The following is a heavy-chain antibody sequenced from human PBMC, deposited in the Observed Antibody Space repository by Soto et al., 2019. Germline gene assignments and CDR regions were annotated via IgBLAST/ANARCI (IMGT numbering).Heavy chain of an antibody. CDR1: GFSFGSYE. V-gene: IGHV3-30*04. CDR2: TSYDGSIN. J-gene: IGHJ6*02. CDR3: VRRLKGSYYAVDV. Sequence: EQLVESGGGVVQPGRSLTLSCAGSGFSFGSYEMHWVRQAPGKGLEWVTFTSYDGSINYYADSVKGRFTMSRDNSKNLLYLEMNSLRTEDTAVYYCVRRLKGSYYAVDVWGQGTTVTVSS. D-gene: IGHD2-21*01.